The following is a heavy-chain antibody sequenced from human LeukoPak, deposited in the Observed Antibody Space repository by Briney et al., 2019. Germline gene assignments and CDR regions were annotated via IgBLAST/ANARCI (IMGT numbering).Heavy chain of an antibody. CDR1: GGSVSNYY. J-gene: IGHJ4*02. V-gene: IGHV4-59*02. CDR2: IYHSGST. Sequence: PSETLSLTCSVPGGSVSNYYWSWIRQPPGKGLEWIGYIYHSGSTYYNPSLKSRVTISVDRSKNQFSLKLSSVTAADTAVYYCASLVMQLDPNDYWGQGTLVTVSS. D-gene: IGHD6-6*01. CDR3: ASLVMQLDPNDY.